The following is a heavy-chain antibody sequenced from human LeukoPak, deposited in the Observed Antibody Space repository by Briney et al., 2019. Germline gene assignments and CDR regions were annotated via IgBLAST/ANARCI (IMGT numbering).Heavy chain of an antibody. J-gene: IGHJ4*02. D-gene: IGHD6-13*01. V-gene: IGHV3-21*01. CDR3: GRISSSYYFFDH. CDR2: ISSSSSYI. Sequence: PGGSLRLSCAASGFTFSSYSMNWVRQAPGKGLEWVSSISSSSSYIYYADSVKGRFTISRDDAKNSLYLQMDSLRADDTAVYYCGRISSSYYFFDHWGQGTLVTVSS. CDR1: GFTFSSYS.